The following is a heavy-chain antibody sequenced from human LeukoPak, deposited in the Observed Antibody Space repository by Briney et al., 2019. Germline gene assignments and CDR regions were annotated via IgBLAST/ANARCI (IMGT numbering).Heavy chain of an antibody. CDR2: INSDGSST. V-gene: IGHV3-74*01. Sequence: GGSLRLSCAASGFTFSSYWMHWVRQAPGKGLVWVSRINSDGSSTSYADSVKGRFTISRDNAKNTLYLQMNSLRAEDTAVYYCARPWFGELLGYWGQGTLVTVSS. CDR1: GFTFSSYW. J-gene: IGHJ4*02. CDR3: ARPWFGELLGY. D-gene: IGHD3-10*01.